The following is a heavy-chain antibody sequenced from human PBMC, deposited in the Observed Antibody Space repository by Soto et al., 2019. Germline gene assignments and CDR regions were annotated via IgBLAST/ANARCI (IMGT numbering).Heavy chain of an antibody. CDR1: GGTFSSYA. D-gene: IGHD3-9*01. V-gene: IGHV1-69*01. CDR2: TIPIFGTA. Sequence: QVQLVQSGAEVKKPGSSVKVSCKASGGTFSSYAISWVRQAPGQGLEWMGGTIPIFGTANYAQKFQGRVTITADEPTSTACMELRSQSAEDLAVYYCERDDDILTVSQSYWCQGTLVAVSA. J-gene: IGHJ4*02. CDR3: ERDDDILTVSQSY.